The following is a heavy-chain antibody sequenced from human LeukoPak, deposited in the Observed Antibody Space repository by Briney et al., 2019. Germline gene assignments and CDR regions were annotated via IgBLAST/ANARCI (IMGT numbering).Heavy chain of an antibody. V-gene: IGHV3-30*18. D-gene: IGHD2-15*01. Sequence: GVSRTLSCAASGFTFRSYGMHWVRQAPGQGLEWVAVISYDGSNKYYADSVKGRFTISRDNSKNTLYLQMNSLRAEDTAVYYCAKDSHLLSWTFDYWGQGTLVTVSS. CDR2: ISYDGSNK. J-gene: IGHJ4*02. CDR1: GFTFRSYG. CDR3: AKDSHLLSWTFDY.